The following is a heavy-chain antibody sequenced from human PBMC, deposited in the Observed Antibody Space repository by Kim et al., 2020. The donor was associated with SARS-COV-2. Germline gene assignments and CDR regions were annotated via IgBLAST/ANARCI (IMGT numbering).Heavy chain of an antibody. CDR3: ASKIAVAGTVGYFDY. D-gene: IGHD6-19*01. V-gene: IGHV3-21*01. J-gene: IGHJ4*02. Sequence: DSVKGRFTNSRDNAKNSLYLQMNSLRAEDTAVYYCASKIAVAGTVGYFDYWGQGTLVTVSS.